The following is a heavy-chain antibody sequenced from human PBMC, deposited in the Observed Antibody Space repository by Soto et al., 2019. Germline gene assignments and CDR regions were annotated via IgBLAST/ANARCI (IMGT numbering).Heavy chain of an antibody. Sequence: SETLSLTCTVSGVSISSSSYYWAWIRQPPGKGLEWIGNIYSGRTTYFKPSLKSRVTKSVDMSKNRFSLSLSVLTAADTAVYYCARSMSSPYYYGIDVWGQGTTVT. CDR3: ARSMSSPYYYGIDV. CDR1: GVSISSSSYY. CDR2: IYSGRTT. J-gene: IGHJ6*02. V-gene: IGHV4-39*02.